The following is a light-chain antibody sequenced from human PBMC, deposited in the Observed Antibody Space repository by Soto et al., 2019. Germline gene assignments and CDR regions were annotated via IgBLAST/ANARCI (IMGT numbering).Light chain of an antibody. CDR1: QSVSSSY. Sequence: IAITQTPGILSSSPLKRPARSCMSIQSVSSSYLAWYQQKPGQAPRLLIYDASTRATGIQDRFSGSGSGTDFTLTISRLEPEDFAVYYCQQQCHGPTWTFGQGTKV. V-gene: IGKV3-20*01. CDR2: DAS. CDR3: QQQCHGPTWT. J-gene: IGKJ1*01.